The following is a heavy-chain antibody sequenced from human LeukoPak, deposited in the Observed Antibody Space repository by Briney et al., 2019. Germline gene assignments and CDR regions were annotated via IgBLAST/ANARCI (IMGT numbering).Heavy chain of an antibody. Sequence: SETLSLTCAVSGGSISSGGYSWSWIRQPPGKGLEWIGYIYHSGSTYYNPSLKSRVTISVDRSQNQFSLKLSSVTAADTAVYYCAREGGSGSIDYWGQGTLVTVSS. D-gene: IGHD3-10*01. CDR3: AREGGSGSIDY. V-gene: IGHV4-30-2*01. CDR1: GGSISSGGYS. CDR2: IYHSGST. J-gene: IGHJ4*02.